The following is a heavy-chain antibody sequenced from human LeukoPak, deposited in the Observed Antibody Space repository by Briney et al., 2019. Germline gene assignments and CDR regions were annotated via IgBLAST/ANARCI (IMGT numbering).Heavy chain of an antibody. D-gene: IGHD6-13*01. CDR1: GDSISSYY. Sequence: SETLSLTCTVSGDSISSYYWSWIRQPPGGGLEWVGYIYHSGSTNYNPSLKSRVTISVDTSKNQFSLKLSSVTAADTAVYYCARGSVPYSSSWYHFDYWGQGTLVIVSS. V-gene: IGHV4-59*01. CDR2: IYHSGST. J-gene: IGHJ4*02. CDR3: ARGSVPYSSSWYHFDY.